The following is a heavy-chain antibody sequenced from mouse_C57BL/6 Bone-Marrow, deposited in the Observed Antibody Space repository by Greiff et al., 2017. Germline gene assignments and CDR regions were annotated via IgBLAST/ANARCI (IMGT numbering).Heavy chain of an antibody. J-gene: IGHJ2*01. CDR2: ISYDGSN. Sequence: EVHLVESGPGLVKPSQSLSLTCSVTGYSITSGYYWNWIRQFPGNKLEWMGYISYDGSNNYNPSLKNRISITRDTSKNQFFLKLNSVTTEDTATYYCARGGCDWGQGTTLTVSS. CDR1: GYSITSGYY. CDR3: ARGGCD. V-gene: IGHV3-6*01.